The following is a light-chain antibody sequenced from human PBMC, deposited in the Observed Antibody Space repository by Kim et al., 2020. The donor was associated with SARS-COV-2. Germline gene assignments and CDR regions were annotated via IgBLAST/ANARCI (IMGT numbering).Light chain of an antibody. Sequence: GKTLIISCTRSSGSIVSDFVQWFQPRPGSSPTTVIYEDHKRPSGVPARFSGSVDSSSNSASLTISGLRTEDEADYYCQSYDDNIWVFGGGTQLTVL. V-gene: IGLV6-57*01. CDR3: QSYDDNIWV. CDR1: SGSIVSDF. J-gene: IGLJ3*02. CDR2: EDH.